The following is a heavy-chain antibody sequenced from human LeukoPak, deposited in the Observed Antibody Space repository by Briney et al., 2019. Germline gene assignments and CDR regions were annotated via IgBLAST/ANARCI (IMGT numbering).Heavy chain of an antibody. J-gene: IGHJ4*02. Sequence: GGSLRLSCGVSGFTFRSYSMNWVRKAPGKGLEWVSYISSSSSTIYSADSVKARFTISRDNAQNSLYLQMNSLRAEDTAVYYCAREEVFGGPDYAGNGFDYWGQGTLVTVSS. V-gene: IGHV3-48*01. D-gene: IGHD4-23*01. CDR3: AREEVFGGPDYAGNGFDY. CDR1: GFTFRSYS. CDR2: ISSSSSTI.